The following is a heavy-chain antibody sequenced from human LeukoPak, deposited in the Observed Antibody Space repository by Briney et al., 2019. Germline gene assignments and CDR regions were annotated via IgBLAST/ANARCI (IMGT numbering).Heavy chain of an antibody. Sequence: GGSLRLSCAASGFTFSSYEMNWVRQAPGKGLEWVSYISSSGSTIYYADSVKGRFTISRDNAKNSLYLQMNSLRAEDTAVYYCARIWSYGSGNPLRFYYYYYMDVWGKGTAVTVSS. CDR3: ARIWSYGSGNPLRFYYYYYMDV. V-gene: IGHV3-48*03. CDR2: ISSSGSTI. CDR1: GFTFSSYE. J-gene: IGHJ6*03. D-gene: IGHD3-10*01.